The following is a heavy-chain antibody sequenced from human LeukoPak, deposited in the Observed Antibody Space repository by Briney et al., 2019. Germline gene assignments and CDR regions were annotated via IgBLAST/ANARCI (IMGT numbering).Heavy chain of an antibody. V-gene: IGHV1-2*02. CDR1: GYTFTGYY. CDR3: AKTPQIASSWEYYFDY. D-gene: IGHD6-13*01. J-gene: IGHJ4*02. Sequence: ASVKVSCKASGYTFTGYYMHGVRQAPGQGLEWMGWISPNSGGTNYAQKFQGRVTMTRDTSISTAYMELSRLRSDDTAVYYCAKTPQIASSWEYYFDYWGQGTLVTVSS. CDR2: ISPNSGGT.